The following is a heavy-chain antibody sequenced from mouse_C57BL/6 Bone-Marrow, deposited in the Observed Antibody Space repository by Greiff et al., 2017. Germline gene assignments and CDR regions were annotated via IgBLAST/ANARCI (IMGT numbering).Heavy chain of an antibody. Sequence: VQLQQSGPELVKPGASVKIPCKASGYTFTDYNMDWVKQSHGKSLEWIGDINPNNGGTIYNQKFKGKATLTVDKSSSTAYMELRSLTSEDTAVYDCARWGLRSFAYWGQGTLVTVSA. V-gene: IGHV1-18*01. J-gene: IGHJ3*01. CDR1: GYTFTDYN. CDR2: INPNNGGT. D-gene: IGHD2-4*01. CDR3: ARWGLRSFAY.